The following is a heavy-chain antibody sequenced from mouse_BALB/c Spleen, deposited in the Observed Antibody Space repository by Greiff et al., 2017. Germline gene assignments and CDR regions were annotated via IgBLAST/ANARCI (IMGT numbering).Heavy chain of an antibody. D-gene: IGHD2-4*01. CDR3: AREGYDYDCGYFDV. CDR2: INPYNDGT. Sequence: EVQLQQSGPELVKPGASVKMSCKASGYTFTSYVMHWVKQKPGQGLEWIGYINPYNDGTKYNAKFKGKATLTSDKSSSTAYMELSSLTTEDSAVYYCAREGYDYDCGYFDVWGAGTTVTVSS. J-gene: IGHJ1*01. CDR1: GYTFTSYV. V-gene: IGHV1-14*01.